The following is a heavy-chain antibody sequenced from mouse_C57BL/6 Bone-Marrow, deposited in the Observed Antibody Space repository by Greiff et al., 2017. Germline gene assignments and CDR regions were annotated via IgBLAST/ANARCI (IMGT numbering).Heavy chain of an antibody. CDR3: ARERTMVTTGCHYFDY. CDR2: IYPRSGKT. CDR1: GYTFTSYG. D-gene: IGHD2-2*01. Sequence: QVQLQQSGAELARPGASVKLSCKASGYTFTSYGISWVKQRTGQGLEWIGEIYPRSGKTYYNEKFKGKATLTADKSSSTAYMELRSLTSEDSAVYFCARERTMVTTGCHYFDYWGQGTTLTVSS. J-gene: IGHJ2*01. V-gene: IGHV1-81*01.